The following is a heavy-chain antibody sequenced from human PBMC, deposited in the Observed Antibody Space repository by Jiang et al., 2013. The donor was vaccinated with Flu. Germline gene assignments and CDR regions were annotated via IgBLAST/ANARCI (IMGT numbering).Heavy chain of an antibody. CDR2: IIPIFGTA. J-gene: IGHJ6*02. CDR1: GGTFSSYA. D-gene: IGHD6-19*01. V-gene: IGHV1-69*01. Sequence: SGAEVKKPGSSVKVSCKASGGTFSSYAISWVRQAPGQGLEWMGGIIPIFGTANYAQKFQGRVTITADESTSTAYMELSSLRSEDTAVYYCASRTKVAGTPSYYYYGMDVWGQGTTVTV. CDR3: ASRTKVAGTPSYYYYGMDV.